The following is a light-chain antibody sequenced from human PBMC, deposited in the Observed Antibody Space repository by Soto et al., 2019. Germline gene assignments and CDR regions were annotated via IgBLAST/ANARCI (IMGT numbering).Light chain of an antibody. V-gene: IGKV1-39*01. Sequence: IQMSQSPSSLSSSLGDRVSITCRASQSIGRYLNWFQQTPGKAPRLLIYATSTLESGVPLRFSGIVSGTDGTITISSLKTIDCPTYDGQQVDSYPRTFGQGTKV. CDR2: ATS. CDR3: QQVDSYPRT. CDR1: QSIGRY. J-gene: IGKJ1*01.